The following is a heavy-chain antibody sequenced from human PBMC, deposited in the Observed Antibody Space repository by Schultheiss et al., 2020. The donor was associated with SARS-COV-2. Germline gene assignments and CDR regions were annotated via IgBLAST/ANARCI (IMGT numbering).Heavy chain of an antibody. CDR1: GGTFSSYA. CDR3: ARDRLDYGERVYYYYGMDV. D-gene: IGHD4-17*01. Sequence: SVKVSCKASGGTFSSYAISWVRQAPGQGLEWMGGIIPIFGTANYAQKFQGRVTITADESTSTAYMELSSLRSEDTAVYYCARDRLDYGERVYYYYGMDVWGQGTTVTVSS. V-gene: IGHV1-69*13. J-gene: IGHJ6*02. CDR2: IIPIFGTA.